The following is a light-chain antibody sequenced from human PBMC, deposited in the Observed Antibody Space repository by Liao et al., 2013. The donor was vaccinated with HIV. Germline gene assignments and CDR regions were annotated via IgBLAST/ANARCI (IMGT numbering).Light chain of an antibody. CDR2: YDS. V-gene: IGLV3-21*01. CDR1: NIGSKS. J-gene: IGLJ3*02. CDR3: QVWHQGSDHRV. Sequence: SYVLPQPPSVSVAPGKTARITCGGNNIGSKSVHWYQQKPGQAPELVIFYDSVRPSGIPERFSGSNSENTATLTINKVEAGDEADYFCQVWHQGSDHRVFGGGTRLTVL.